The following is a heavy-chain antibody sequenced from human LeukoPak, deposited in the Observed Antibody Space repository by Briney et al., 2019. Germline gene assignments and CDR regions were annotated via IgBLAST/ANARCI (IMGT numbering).Heavy chain of an antibody. CDR2: VTSSGGST. J-gene: IGHJ4*02. Sequence: GGSLRLSCAASGFTFRSYAMNWVRQAPGKGLEWVSAVTSSGGSTYYADSVKGRFTISRDNGKNSLYLQMNSLRVEDTAIYYCASRRDYWGQGTLVTVSS. V-gene: IGHV3-23*01. CDR3: ASRRDY. CDR1: GFTFRSYA.